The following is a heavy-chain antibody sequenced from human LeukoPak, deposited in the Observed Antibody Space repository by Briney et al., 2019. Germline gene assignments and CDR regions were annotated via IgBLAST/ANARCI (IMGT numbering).Heavy chain of an antibody. Sequence: PGRSLRLSCAASGFAFDSYSMTWVRQAPGKGLEWVSSITSSSMYKYYADSSKGRFTISRDNAKNSLFLQMNSLRVEDTAVYYCARDWPSRWDAMDVWGQGTTVTVSS. CDR3: ARDWPSRWDAMDV. CDR2: ITSSSMYK. V-gene: IGHV3-21*01. J-gene: IGHJ6*02. D-gene: IGHD6-13*01. CDR1: GFAFDSYS.